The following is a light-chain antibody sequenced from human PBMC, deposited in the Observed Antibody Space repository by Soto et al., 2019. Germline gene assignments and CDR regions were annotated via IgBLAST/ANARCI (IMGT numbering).Light chain of an antibody. V-gene: IGKV1-5*01. CDR1: QSISSW. CDR2: DAS. Sequence: GDRVTITCRASQSISSWLAWYQQKPGKAPKVLIYDASSLESGVPSRFSGSGSGTEFSLTISSLQPDDFATYYCQQYHRYSTFGQGTRVDIK. CDR3: QQYHRYST. J-gene: IGKJ1*01.